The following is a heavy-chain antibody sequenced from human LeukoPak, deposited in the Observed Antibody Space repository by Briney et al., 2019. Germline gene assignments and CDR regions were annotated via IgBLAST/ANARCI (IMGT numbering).Heavy chain of an antibody. J-gene: IGHJ4*02. CDR3: ASSITMIVVITPAPNFDY. CDR1: GYTFTGYY. D-gene: IGHD3-22*01. CDR2: INPNSGGT. V-gene: IGHV1-2*02. Sequence: ASVKVSCKASGYTFTGYYMHWVRQAPGQGLEWMGWINPNSGGTNYAQKFQGRVTMTSDASISTAYMGLSRLRSDDTAVYYCASSITMIVVITPAPNFDYWGQGTLVTVSS.